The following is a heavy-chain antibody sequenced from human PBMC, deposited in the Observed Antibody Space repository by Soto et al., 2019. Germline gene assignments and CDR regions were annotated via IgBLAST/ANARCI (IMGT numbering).Heavy chain of an antibody. V-gene: IGHV3-23*03. Sequence: EVQLLESGGGLVQPGGSLRLSCAASGFTFSSYAMSWVRQAPGKGLEWVSVIYSGGSTYYADSVKGRFTISRDNSKNTLYLQMNSLRAEDTAVYYCASHYYDSSGGPDAFDIWGQGTMVTVSP. J-gene: IGHJ3*02. D-gene: IGHD3-22*01. CDR2: IYSGGST. CDR1: GFTFSSYA. CDR3: ASHYYDSSGGPDAFDI.